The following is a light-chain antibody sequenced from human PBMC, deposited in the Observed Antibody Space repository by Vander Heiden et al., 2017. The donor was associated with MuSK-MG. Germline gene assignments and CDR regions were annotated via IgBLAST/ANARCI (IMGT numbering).Light chain of an antibody. CDR3: MQDSNLYT. V-gene: IGKV2-28*01. CDR2: LGS. Sequence: LERPGQSPHLLIYLGSNRASGVPDRFSGSGSGTDFTLKISRVEAEDVGVYNCMQDSNLYTFGQGTKLEIK. J-gene: IGKJ2*01.